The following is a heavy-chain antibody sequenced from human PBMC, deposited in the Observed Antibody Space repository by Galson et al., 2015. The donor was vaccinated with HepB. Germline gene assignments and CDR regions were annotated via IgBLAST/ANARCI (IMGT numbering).Heavy chain of an antibody. V-gene: IGHV1-24*01. CDR1: GYTLTELS. Sequence: SVKVSCKVSGYTLTELSMHWVRQAPGKGLEWMGGFDPEDGETIYAQKFQGRVTMTEDTSTDTAYMELSSLRSEDTAVYYCATYASFTGAFDIWGQGTMVTVSS. J-gene: IGHJ3*02. CDR3: ATYASFTGAFDI. D-gene: IGHD3-16*01. CDR2: FDPEDGET.